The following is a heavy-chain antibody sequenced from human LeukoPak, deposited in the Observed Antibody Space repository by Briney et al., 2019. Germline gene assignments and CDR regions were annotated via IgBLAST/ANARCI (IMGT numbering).Heavy chain of an antibody. Sequence: SEILSLTCTVSGGSISSYYWSWIRQPPGKGLEWIGYIYYSGSTNYNPSLKSRVTISVDTSKNQFSLKLSSVTAADTAVYYCARVIVGAPYYYYYMDVWGKGTTVTVSS. CDR1: GGSISSYY. CDR2: IYYSGST. CDR3: ARVIVGAPYYYYYMDV. D-gene: IGHD1-26*01. V-gene: IGHV4-59*01. J-gene: IGHJ6*03.